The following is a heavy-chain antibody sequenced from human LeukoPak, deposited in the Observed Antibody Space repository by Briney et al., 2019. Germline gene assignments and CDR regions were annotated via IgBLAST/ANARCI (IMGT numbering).Heavy chain of an antibody. Sequence: GGSLRLSCAASGFTFSSYAMSWVRQAPGKGLGWVSSISGSGGSTYYADSVKGRFTISRGNSKNTLYLQMNSLRAEDTAVYYCAKKAVTGGPPYYFDYWGQGTLVTVSS. CDR2: ISGSGGST. CDR1: GFTFSSYA. V-gene: IGHV3-23*01. CDR3: AKKAVTGGPPYYFDY. D-gene: IGHD6-19*01. J-gene: IGHJ4*02.